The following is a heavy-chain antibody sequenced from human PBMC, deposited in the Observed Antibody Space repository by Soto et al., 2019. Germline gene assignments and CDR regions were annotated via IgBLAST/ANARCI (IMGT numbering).Heavy chain of an antibody. V-gene: IGHV1-18*04. Sequence: ASVKVSCKASGYTFTSNSIGWVRQAPGQGLEWMGWINVYNGNTKYAQQLQGRVTLTTDTSTSTAYMDLRSLRSDDTAVYYCAREDYGDYLFFDYWGQGTLVTVSS. CDR3: AREDYGDYLFFDY. D-gene: IGHD4-17*01. J-gene: IGHJ4*02. CDR1: GYTFTSNS. CDR2: INVYNGNT.